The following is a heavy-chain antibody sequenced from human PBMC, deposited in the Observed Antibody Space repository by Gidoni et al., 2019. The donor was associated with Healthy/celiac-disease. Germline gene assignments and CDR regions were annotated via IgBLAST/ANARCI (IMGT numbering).Heavy chain of an antibody. CDR2: ISSSSSYI. CDR1: GFTSSSYS. D-gene: IGHD3-10*01. V-gene: IGHV3-21*01. J-gene: IGHJ6*02. Sequence: EVQLVESGGGLVKLGGSRRLSSAAYGFTSSSYSMNWVRQAPGTGLEWVSSISSSSSYIYYADSVKGQFTISRDNAKNSLYLQMNSLRAEDTAVYYCARDPYYYGSGSYFLDVWGQGTTVTVSS. CDR3: ARDPYYYGSGSYFLDV.